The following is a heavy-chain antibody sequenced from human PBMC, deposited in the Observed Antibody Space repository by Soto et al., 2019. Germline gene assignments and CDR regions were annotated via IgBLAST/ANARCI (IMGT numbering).Heavy chain of an antibody. Sequence: SVKVSCKASGYTFTSYGISWVRQAPGQGLEWMGWISAYNGNTNYAQKLQGRVTMTTDTSTSTAYMELRSLRSDDTAVYYCARGIAADGHSYYHGMDVWGQGTTVTVSS. CDR1: GYTFTSYG. CDR2: ISAYNGNT. J-gene: IGHJ6*02. CDR3: ARGIAADGHSYYHGMDV. D-gene: IGHD6-13*01. V-gene: IGHV1-18*04.